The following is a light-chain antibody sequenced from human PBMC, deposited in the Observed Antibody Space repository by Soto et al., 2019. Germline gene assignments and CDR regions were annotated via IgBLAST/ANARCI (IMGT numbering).Light chain of an antibody. CDR2: SDN. J-gene: IGLJ1*01. CDR3: QSYDSDLTDSYV. CDR1: DSNIGAGFN. Sequence: QSVLTQPPSVSGAPGRTVTISCTGSDSNIGAGFNVHWYQHLPGSAPKLLIYSDNRRPSGVPDRFFGSQSGTSASLAISGLQAEDEGDYYCQSYDSDLTDSYVFGTGTKLTVL. V-gene: IGLV1-40*01.